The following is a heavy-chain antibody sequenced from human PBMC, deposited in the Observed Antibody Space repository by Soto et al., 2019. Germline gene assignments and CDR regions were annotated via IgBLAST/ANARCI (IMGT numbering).Heavy chain of an antibody. V-gene: IGHV3-48*03. CDR2: ISSSGSTI. D-gene: IGHD1-26*01. CDR1: GFTFSSYE. Sequence: PGGSLRLSCAASGFTFSSYEMNWVRQAPGKGLEWVSYISSSGSTIYYADSVKGRFTISRDNAKNSLYLQMNSLRAEDTAVYYCARAPVGAAGLDYWGQGTLVTVSS. J-gene: IGHJ4*02. CDR3: ARAPVGAAGLDY.